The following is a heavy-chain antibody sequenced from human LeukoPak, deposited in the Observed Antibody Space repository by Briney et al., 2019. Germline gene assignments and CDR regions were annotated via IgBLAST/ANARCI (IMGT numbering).Heavy chain of an antibody. V-gene: IGHV4-59*01. Sequence: SETLSLTCTVSGGSISSYYWSWIRQPPGKGLEWIGYIYYSGSTNYNPSLKSRVTISVDTSKNQFSLKLSSVTAADTAVYYCARDRRGYSYGFDDYYYYGMDVWAKGPRSPSP. CDR2: IYYSGST. CDR3: ARDRRGYSYGFDDYYYYGMDV. D-gene: IGHD5-18*01. J-gene: IGHJ6*02. CDR1: GGSISSYY.